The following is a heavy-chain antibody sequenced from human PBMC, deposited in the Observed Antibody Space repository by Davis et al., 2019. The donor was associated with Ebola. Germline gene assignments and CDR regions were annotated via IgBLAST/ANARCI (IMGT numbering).Heavy chain of an antibody. CDR1: GFNFNIYS. CDR3: ARRLLISSRGGMDV. J-gene: IGHJ6*02. CDR2: SSSSAEHI. D-gene: IGHD1-26*01. V-gene: IGHV3-48*02. Sequence: GESLKTSCVASGFNFNIYSLNWVRQAPGKEPEWVAHSSSSAEHISYAESVKGRFTVSRDDAQSSLFLQMSSLSDEDTAVYYCARRLLISSRGGMDVWGQGTTVTVSS.